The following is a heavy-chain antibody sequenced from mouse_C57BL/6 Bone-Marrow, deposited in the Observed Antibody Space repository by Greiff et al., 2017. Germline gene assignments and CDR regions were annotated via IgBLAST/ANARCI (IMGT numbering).Heavy chain of an antibody. CDR2: IYPGCGST. D-gene: IGHD1-1*01. J-gene: IGHJ3*01. CDR1: GYTFTSYW. V-gene: IGHV1-55*01. Sequence: QVQLQQPGAEFVKPGASVKMSCKASGYTFTSYWITWVQQRPGPGLEWIGDIYPGCGSTNYTEQLKSKATLSVDTSSSTLYMQLSSLTSEDSAVYYCARNYYGTPFAYWGQGTLVTVSA. CDR3: ARNYYGTPFAY.